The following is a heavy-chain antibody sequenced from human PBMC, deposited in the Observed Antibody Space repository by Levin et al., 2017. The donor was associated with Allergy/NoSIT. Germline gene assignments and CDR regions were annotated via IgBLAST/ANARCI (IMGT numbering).Heavy chain of an antibody. D-gene: IGHD3-16*01. CDR2: IYYSGST. CDR1: GGSISSYY. Sequence: PSETLSLTCTVSGGSISSYYWSWIRQPPGKGLEWIGYIYYSGSTNYNPSLKSRVTISVDTSKNQFSLKLSSVTAADTAVYYCARGRQWGNFDYWGQGTLVTVSS. V-gene: IGHV4-59*01. CDR3: ARGRQWGNFDY. J-gene: IGHJ4*02.